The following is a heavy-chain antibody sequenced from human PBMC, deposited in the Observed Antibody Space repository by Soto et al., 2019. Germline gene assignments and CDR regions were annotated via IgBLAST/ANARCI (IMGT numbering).Heavy chain of an antibody. Sequence: QVQLVQSGAEVKKPGASVKVSCKASGYTFTSYYMHWVRQAPGQGLEWMGIINPSGGSTSYAQKFQGRVTMTRDTSTSTVYMELSSLRSEDTAVYYCARSGGEQLYYYYYYYGMDVWGQGTTVTVSS. D-gene: IGHD6-6*01. J-gene: IGHJ6*02. CDR2: INPSGGST. V-gene: IGHV1-46*01. CDR1: GYTFTSYY. CDR3: ARSGGEQLYYYYYYYGMDV.